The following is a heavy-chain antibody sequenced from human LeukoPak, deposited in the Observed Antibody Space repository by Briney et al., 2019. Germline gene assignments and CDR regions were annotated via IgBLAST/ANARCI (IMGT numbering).Heavy chain of an antibody. D-gene: IGHD4-23*01. J-gene: IGHJ6*03. Sequence: SETLSLTCTVSGGSISSYYWSWIRQPPGRGLEWIGYIYYSGSTNYNPSLKSRVTMSVDTSKNQFSLKLSSVTAADTAMYYCAREVADYGGYYYYHYMDVWGKGTTVTISS. V-gene: IGHV4-59*12. CDR2: IYYSGST. CDR1: GGSISSYY. CDR3: AREVADYGGYYYYHYMDV.